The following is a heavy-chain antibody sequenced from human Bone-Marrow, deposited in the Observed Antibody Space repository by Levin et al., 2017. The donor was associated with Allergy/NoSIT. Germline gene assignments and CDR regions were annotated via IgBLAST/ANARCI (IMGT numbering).Heavy chain of an antibody. CDR3: ARDAKNSGNDAFDH. Sequence: GESLKISCAASGFTFSSYAMYWVRQAPGKGLEWVAGISYDGSSEYYPDSVKGRFTNSRDDSKNTVYLQMNSLRSEDTAVYYCARDAKNSGNDAFDHWGQGTLVTVSS. D-gene: IGHD5-12*01. J-gene: IGHJ4*02. V-gene: IGHV3-30-3*01. CDR2: ISYDGSSE. CDR1: GFTFSSYA.